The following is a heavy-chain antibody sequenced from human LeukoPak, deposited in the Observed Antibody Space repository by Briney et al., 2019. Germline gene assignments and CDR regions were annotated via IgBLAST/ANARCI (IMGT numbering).Heavy chain of an antibody. D-gene: IGHD3-10*01. V-gene: IGHV3-30*18. Sequence: PGGSLRLSCAASGFTFSSYGMHWVRQAPGKGLEWVAVISYDGSNKYYADSVKGRFTISRDNSKNTLYLQMNSLRAEDTAVYYCAKDASGSGRDYWGQGTLVTVSS. CDR1: GFTFSSYG. CDR2: ISYDGSNK. CDR3: AKDASGSGRDY. J-gene: IGHJ4*02.